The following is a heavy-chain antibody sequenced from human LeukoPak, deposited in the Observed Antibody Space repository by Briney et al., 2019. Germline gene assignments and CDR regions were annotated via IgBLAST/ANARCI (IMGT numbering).Heavy chain of an antibody. CDR1: GGTFSSYA. CDR2: IIPIFGTA. CDR3: ARENSGRSPRPFDY. Sequence: ASVKVSCKASGGTFSSYAISWVRQAPGQGLEWMGGIIPIFGTANYAQKFQGRVTITAGESTSTAYMELSSLRSEDTAVYYCARENSGRSPRPFDYWGQGTLVTVSS. V-gene: IGHV1-69*13. J-gene: IGHJ4*02. D-gene: IGHD1-26*01.